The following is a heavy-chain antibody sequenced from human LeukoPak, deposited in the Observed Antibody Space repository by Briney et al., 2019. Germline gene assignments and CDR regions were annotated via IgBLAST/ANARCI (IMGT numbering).Heavy chain of an antibody. Sequence: ASVKVSCKASGHSFTGYYIHWVRQAPGQGLEWMGWINPNSRGTNYAQKFQGRVTMTRDTSISTAYMELSSLTSDDTAVYYCARDPAQSYYTDVWGIGTTVTVSS. CDR3: ARDPAQSYYTDV. V-gene: IGHV1-2*02. J-gene: IGHJ6*03. CDR2: INPNSRGT. CDR1: GHSFTGYY.